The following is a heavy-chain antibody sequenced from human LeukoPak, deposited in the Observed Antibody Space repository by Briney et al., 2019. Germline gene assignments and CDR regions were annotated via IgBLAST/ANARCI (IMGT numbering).Heavy chain of an antibody. CDR3: ARGNPPYYGSGSHRLNWFDP. J-gene: IGHJ5*02. CDR2: INHSGST. CDR1: GGSFSGYY. V-gene: IGHV4-34*01. Sequence: SETLSLTCAVYGGSFSGYYWSWIRQPPGKGLEWIGEINHSGSTNYNPSLKSRVTISADTSKNQFSLKLSSVTAADTAVYYCARGNPPYYGSGSHRLNWFDPWGQGTLVTVSS. D-gene: IGHD3-10*01.